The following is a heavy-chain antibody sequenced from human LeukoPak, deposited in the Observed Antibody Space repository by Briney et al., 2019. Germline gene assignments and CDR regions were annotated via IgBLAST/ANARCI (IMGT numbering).Heavy chain of an antibody. CDR3: ARAHMPYQQMFGWFDP. D-gene: IGHD3-10*02. Sequence: ERSLRLSCAASGFTFSSYGMHWVRQAPGKGLEWVAVIWYDGSNKYYADSVKGRFTISRDNSKNTLYLQMNSLRAEDTAVCYCARAHMPYQQMFGWFDPWGQGTLVTVSS. V-gene: IGHV3-33*01. J-gene: IGHJ5*02. CDR1: GFTFSSYG. CDR2: IWYDGSNK.